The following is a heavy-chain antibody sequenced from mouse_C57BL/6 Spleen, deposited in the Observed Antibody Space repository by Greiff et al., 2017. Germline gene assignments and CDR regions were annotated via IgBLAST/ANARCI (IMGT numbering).Heavy chain of an antibody. CDR3: AIYGSSQVGYFDV. CDR1: GYAFSSYW. V-gene: IGHV1-80*01. D-gene: IGHD1-1*01. Sequence: VKLVESGAELVKPGASVKISCKASGYAFSSYWMNWVKQRPGKGLEWIGQIYPGDGDTNYNGKFKGKATLTADKSSSTAYMQLSSLTSEDSAVYFCAIYGSSQVGYFDVWGTGTTVTVSS. CDR2: IYPGDGDT. J-gene: IGHJ1*03.